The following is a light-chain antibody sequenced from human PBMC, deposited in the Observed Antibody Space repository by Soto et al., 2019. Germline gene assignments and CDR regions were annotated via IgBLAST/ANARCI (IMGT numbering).Light chain of an antibody. V-gene: IGKV3-11*01. CDR2: DAS. CDR3: QQRSNWPPRGT. CDR1: QSVSSY. Sequence: EIVLTQSPATLSLSPGERATLSCRASQSVSSYLAWHQQKPGQAPRLLIYDASNRATGIPARFSGSGSGTDFTLTISSLEPEDFAVYYCQQRSNWPPRGTFGQGTKLEIK. J-gene: IGKJ2*02.